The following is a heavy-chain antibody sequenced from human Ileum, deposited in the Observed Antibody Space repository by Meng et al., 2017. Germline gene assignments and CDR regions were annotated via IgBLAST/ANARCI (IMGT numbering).Heavy chain of an antibody. D-gene: IGHD3-10*01. J-gene: IGHJ5*01. CDR2: LICSAIST. V-gene: IGHV3-23*01. CDR1: GFTFTNDA. Sequence: GESLKILCAASGFTFTNDALHWVRQPPGKGLEWVSGLICSAISTYYADSVKGRFTIPRDNSRNTLYLQMKSLRAEDTAVYFCVKGADYYASGGEDTWFDSWGQGTLVTVSS. CDR3: VKGADYYASGGEDTWFDS.